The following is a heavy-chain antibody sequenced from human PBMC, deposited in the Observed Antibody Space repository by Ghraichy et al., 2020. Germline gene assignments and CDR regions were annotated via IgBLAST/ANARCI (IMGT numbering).Heavy chain of an antibody. CDR2: ISSSSSYI. CDR3: ARDDASVLRFLEWLSPLDY. Sequence: GGSLRLSCAASGFTFSSYSMNWVRQAPGKGLEWVSSISSSSSYIYYADSVKGRFTISRDNAKNSLYLQMNSLRAEDTAVYYCARDDASVLRFLEWLSPLDYWGQGTLVTVSS. D-gene: IGHD3-3*01. V-gene: IGHV3-21*01. CDR1: GFTFSSYS. J-gene: IGHJ4*02.